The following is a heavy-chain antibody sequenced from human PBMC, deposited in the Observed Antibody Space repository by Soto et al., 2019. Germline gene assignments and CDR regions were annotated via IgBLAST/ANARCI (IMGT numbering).Heavy chain of an antibody. Sequence: PGESLRIWWKGSGYRFVSYWSGWVRQMPRKGLEWMGIIYPGDSDTRYSPSFQGQVTISADKSISTAYLQWSSLKASDTAMYYCASLSYGAYVDYWGQGTLVTVSS. V-gene: IGHV5-51*01. CDR2: IYPGDSDT. D-gene: IGHD4-17*01. CDR1: GYRFVSYW. CDR3: ASLSYGAYVDY. J-gene: IGHJ4*02.